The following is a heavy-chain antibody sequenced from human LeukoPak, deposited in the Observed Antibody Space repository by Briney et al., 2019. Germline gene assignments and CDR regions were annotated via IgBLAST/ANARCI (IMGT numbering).Heavy chain of an antibody. CDR1: GGTFSSYA. J-gene: IGHJ6*03. CDR3: ARNIGFGELLGSYYYYYMDV. D-gene: IGHD3-10*01. Sequence: AASVKVSCKASGGTFSSYALSWVRQAPGQGLEWMGGIIPIFGTANYAQKFQGRVTITADESTSTAYMELSSLRSEDTAVYYCARNIGFGELLGSYYYYYMDVWGKGTTVTVSS. V-gene: IGHV1-69*13. CDR2: IIPIFGTA.